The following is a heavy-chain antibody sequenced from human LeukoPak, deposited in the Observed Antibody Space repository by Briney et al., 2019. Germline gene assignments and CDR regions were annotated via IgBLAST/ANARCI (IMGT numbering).Heavy chain of an antibody. CDR1: GGSISSGGYY. CDR2: INHSGST. Sequence: SQTLSLTCTVSGGSISSGGYYWSWIRQPPGKGLEWIGEINHSGSTNYNPSLKSRVTMSLDTSKKQLSLKLSSMTAADTAVYYCARGEWGVGGVTRWDYFDYWGQGILVTVSS. V-gene: IGHV4-30-2*01. J-gene: IGHJ4*02. CDR3: ARGEWGVGGVTRWDYFDY. D-gene: IGHD3-10*01.